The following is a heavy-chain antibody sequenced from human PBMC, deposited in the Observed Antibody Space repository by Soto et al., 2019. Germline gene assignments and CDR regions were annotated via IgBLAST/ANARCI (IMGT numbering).Heavy chain of an antibody. V-gene: IGHV4-30-4*01. J-gene: IGHJ5*02. CDR3: ARGVVVVAGKVCFDP. CDR1: GGSISSGDYY. CDR2: IYYSGST. D-gene: IGHD2-15*01. Sequence: SETLSLTCTVSGGSISSGDYYWSWIRQPPGKGLEWIGYIYYSGSTYYNPSLKSRVTISVDTSKNQFSLKLSSVTAADTAVYYCARGVVVVAGKVCFDPWGQGTLVTVAS.